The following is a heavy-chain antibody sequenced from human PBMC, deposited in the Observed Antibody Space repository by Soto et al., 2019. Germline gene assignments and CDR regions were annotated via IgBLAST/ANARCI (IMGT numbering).Heavy chain of an antibody. V-gene: IGHV2-5*02. CDR1: GFSLTTSGVG. Sequence: QITLNESGPTVVKPTETLTLTCTFSGFSLTTSGVGVGWVRQSPGKAPEWLAFSYWDDDKRYSTSLKSRLTNTKDTSKNQVVLTMANVDPADTATYYCAHRVLRAVFGLVTTTAIYFDFWGQGTPVVVSS. CDR3: AHRVLRAVFGLVTTTAIYFDF. J-gene: IGHJ4*02. D-gene: IGHD3-3*01. CDR2: SYWDDDK.